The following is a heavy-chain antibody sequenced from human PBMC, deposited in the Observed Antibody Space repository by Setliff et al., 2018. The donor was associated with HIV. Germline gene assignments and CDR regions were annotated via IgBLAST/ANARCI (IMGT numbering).Heavy chain of an antibody. CDR1: GGTFSSYA. J-gene: IGHJ6*03. V-gene: IGHV1-69*05. Sequence: SVKVSCKASGGTFSSYAISWVRQAPGQGLEWMGGIIPIFGTANYAQNFQGRVTLTRDTSTSTVYMELSRLKSEDTAVYYCARRAGHTNYFYYMDVWGKGTTVTVSS. CDR3: ARRAGHTNYFYYMDV. D-gene: IGHD6-19*01. CDR2: IIPIFGTA.